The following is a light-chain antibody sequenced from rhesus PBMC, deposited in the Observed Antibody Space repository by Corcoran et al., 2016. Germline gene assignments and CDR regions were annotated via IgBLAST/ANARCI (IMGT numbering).Light chain of an antibody. CDR2: EVS. CDR1: SSDLGVDNY. CDR3: SSYASSNTFV. Sequence: QAALTQPRSVSGSPGQSVTISCTGTSSDLGVDNYVSWYQQHPGTAPKLMIYEVSKRPSGVSDRFSGSKSGNTASPTISGLQAEDEADYYCSSYASSNTFVFGSGTKLTVL. V-gene: IGLV2-32*02. J-gene: IGLJ6*01.